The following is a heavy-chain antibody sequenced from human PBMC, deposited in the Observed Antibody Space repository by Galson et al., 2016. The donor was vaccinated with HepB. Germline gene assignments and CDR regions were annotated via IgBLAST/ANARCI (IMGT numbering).Heavy chain of an antibody. CDR1: GYTFTNFY. V-gene: IGHV1-46*01. Sequence: SVKVSCKAPGYTFTNFYIHWVRQAHGQGLEWMARINPRGGSLGYARKFQGRVTVTRDTSTSTVYMELNSLRPEDTAVYYCARDCYGGDCFDYWGQGTRITVSS. D-gene: IGHD2-21*01. CDR3: ARDCYGGDCFDY. CDR2: INPRGGSL. J-gene: IGHJ4*02.